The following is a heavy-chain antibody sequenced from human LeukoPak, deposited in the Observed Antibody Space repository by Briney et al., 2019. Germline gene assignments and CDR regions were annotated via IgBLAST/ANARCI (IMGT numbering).Heavy chain of an antibody. Sequence: GGSLRLSCAASGFTLSSYWMHWVRQAPGTGLVWVSRIKSDGRTNYADSVKGRFTIPRDNAKNTVSLQMNSLRAEDTGVYYCARAPSEIGGYYPEYFRHWGQGTLVIVSS. V-gene: IGHV3-74*01. D-gene: IGHD3-22*01. CDR3: ARAPSEIGGYYPEYFRH. CDR2: IKSDGRT. J-gene: IGHJ1*01. CDR1: GFTLSSYW.